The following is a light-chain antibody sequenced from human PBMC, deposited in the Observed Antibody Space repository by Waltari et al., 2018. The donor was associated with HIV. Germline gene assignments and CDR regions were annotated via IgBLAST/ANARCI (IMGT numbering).Light chain of an antibody. J-gene: IGLJ3*02. V-gene: IGLV2-14*04. CDR3: SSYTSSSTLAWV. CDR2: DVS. CDR1: SSDVGGYNY. Sequence: TISCTGTSSDVGGYNYVSWYQQHPGKAPKLMIYDVSNRPSGVSNRFSGSKSDNTASLTISGLQAEDEADYYCSSYTSSSTLAWVFGGGTKLTVL.